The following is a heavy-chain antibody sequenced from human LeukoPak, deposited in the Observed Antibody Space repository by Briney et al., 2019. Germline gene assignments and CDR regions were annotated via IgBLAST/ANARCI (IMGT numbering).Heavy chain of an antibody. D-gene: IGHD4-23*01. CDR2: IIPIFGTA. V-gene: IGHV1-69*13. CDR3: ARTLPMTTVVTQVVYYYYGMDV. Sequence: GASVKVSCKASGGTFSSYAISWVRQAPGQGLEWMGGIIPIFGTANYAQKFQGRVTITADESTSTAYMELSSLRSEDTAVYYCARTLPMTTVVTQVVYYYYGMDVWGQGTTVTVSS. CDR1: GGTFSSYA. J-gene: IGHJ6*02.